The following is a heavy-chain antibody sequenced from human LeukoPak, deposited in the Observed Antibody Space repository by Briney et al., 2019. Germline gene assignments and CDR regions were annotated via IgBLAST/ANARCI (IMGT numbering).Heavy chain of an antibody. Sequence: GGALRLSCAASGFTFSSYSMSWVRQAPGKGLEWVSAISGSGGSTYYADSVKGRFTISRDNSKYTLYLQMNSLRAEDTAVYYCAKADSSVAGHPRIYLQYWGQGTLVTVSS. CDR3: AKADSSVAGHPRIYLQY. CDR2: ISGSGGST. D-gene: IGHD6-19*01. J-gene: IGHJ1*01. CDR1: GFTFSSYS. V-gene: IGHV3-23*01.